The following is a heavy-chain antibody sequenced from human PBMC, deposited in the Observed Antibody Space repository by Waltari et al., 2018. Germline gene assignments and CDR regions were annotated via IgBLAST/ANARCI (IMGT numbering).Heavy chain of an antibody. CDR1: GFTFSSYS. CDR3: ARDPLGTTSDY. CDR2: ISGSSDYI. J-gene: IGHJ4*01. D-gene: IGHD4-17*01. V-gene: IGHV3-21*02. Sequence: EVQLVESGGGLVKPGGSLRLSCAASGFTFSSYSMNWVRQAPGKGLEWVSSISGSSDYIYYADSVKGRFTISRDNAKNSLFLQMNSLRVEDTAVYYCARDPLGTTSDYWGQGTLVTVSS.